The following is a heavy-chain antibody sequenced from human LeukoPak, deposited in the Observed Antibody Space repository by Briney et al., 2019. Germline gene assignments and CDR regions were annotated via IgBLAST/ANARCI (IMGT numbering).Heavy chain of an antibody. CDR1: GLTFDDYA. V-gene: IGHV3-9*03. D-gene: IGHD2-15*01. CDR3: AKDSSPGYCSGSTCYYGYYFDY. CDR2: ISWNSGSL. Sequence: GRSLRLSCAASGLTFDDYAMHWVRQAPGKGLEWVSGISWNSGSLGYADSVKGRFTISRDNAKNSLYLQMNSLRAEDMALYYCAKDSSPGYCSGSTCYYGYYFDYWGQGTLVTVSS. J-gene: IGHJ4*02.